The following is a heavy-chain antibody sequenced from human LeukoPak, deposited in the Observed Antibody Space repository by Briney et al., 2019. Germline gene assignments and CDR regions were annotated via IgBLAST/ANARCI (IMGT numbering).Heavy chain of an antibody. D-gene: IGHD2-15*01. CDR2: MNSNSGNT. CDR1: GYTYTSYD. CDR3: ARGGPLYCSGGSCYSLPKLPVDY. V-gene: IGHV1-8*01. J-gene: IGHJ4*02. Sequence: ASVKVSCKASGYTYTSYDINWVRQATGQGLEWMGWMNSNSGNTGYAQKFQGRVTMTRNTSISTAYMELSSLRSEDTAVYYCARGGPLYCSGGSCYSLPKLPVDYWGQGTLVTVSS.